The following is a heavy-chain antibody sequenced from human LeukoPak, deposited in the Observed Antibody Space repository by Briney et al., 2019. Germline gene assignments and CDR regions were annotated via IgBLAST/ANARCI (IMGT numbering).Heavy chain of an antibody. CDR1: GFTFSSYA. D-gene: IGHD1-1*01. J-gene: IGHJ4*02. CDR3: ATVRLDY. Sequence: GGSLRLSCAASGFTFSSYAMHWVRQAPGKGLVWVAVISYDGSNKYYADSVKGRFTISRDNSKNTLYLQMNSLRAEDTAVYYCATVRLDYWGQGTLVTVSS. CDR2: ISYDGSNK. V-gene: IGHV3-30*04.